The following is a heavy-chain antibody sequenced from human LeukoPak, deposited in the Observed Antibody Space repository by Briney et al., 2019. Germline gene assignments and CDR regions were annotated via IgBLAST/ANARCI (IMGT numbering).Heavy chain of an antibody. J-gene: IGHJ6*03. V-gene: IGHV4-59*01. CDR2: IYYSGSN. D-gene: IGHD3-16*01. Sequence: KPSETLSLTCTVSGGSISSYYWSWIRQPPGKGLEWIGCIYYSGSNNYNPSLKSRVTISVDTSKNQIPLKLSSVTAADTAVYYCARDWGTKGYYYYMDVWGKGTTVTVSS. CDR3: ARDWGTKGYYYYMDV. CDR1: GGSISSYY.